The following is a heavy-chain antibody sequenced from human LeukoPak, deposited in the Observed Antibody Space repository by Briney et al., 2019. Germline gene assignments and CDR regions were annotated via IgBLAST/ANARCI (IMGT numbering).Heavy chain of an antibody. V-gene: IGHV4-59*08. Sequence: SETLSLTRTVSGGSISSYYWSWIRQPPGKGLEWIGYIYYSGSTNYNPSLKSRVTISVDTSKNQFSLKLSSVTAADTAVYYCARHQRVHDAFDIWGRGTMVTVSS. CDR1: GGSISSYY. CDR3: ARHQRVHDAFDI. CDR2: IYYSGST. J-gene: IGHJ3*02.